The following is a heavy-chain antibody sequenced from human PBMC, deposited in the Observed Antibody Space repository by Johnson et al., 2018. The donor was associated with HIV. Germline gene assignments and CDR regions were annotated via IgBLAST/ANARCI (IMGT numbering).Heavy chain of an antibody. Sequence: QVQLLESGGGLVKPGGSLRLSCAASGFTFTNAWMTWVRQAPGKGLEWVSYISSSGSIIYYADSVKGRFTISRDNAKNSLYLQMNSLRAEDTAVYYCASVFDAFDIWGQGTMVTVSS. CDR2: ISSSGSII. J-gene: IGHJ3*02. CDR1: GFTFTNAW. V-gene: IGHV3-11*04. D-gene: IGHD5/OR15-5a*01. CDR3: ASVFDAFDI.